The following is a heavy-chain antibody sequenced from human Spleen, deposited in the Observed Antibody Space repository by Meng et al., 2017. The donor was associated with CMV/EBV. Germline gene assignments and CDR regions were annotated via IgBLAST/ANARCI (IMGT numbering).Heavy chain of an antibody. D-gene: IGHD3-22*01. CDR3: ARGGYDSSGYYYNYFDY. J-gene: IGHJ4*02. CDR2: IIPIFGTA. V-gene: IGHV1-69*05. CDR1: GNFSSYA. Sequence: GNFSSYAISGVRQAPGQGLEWMGGIIPIFGTANYAQKFQGRVTITTDESTSTAYMELSSLRSEDTAVYYCARGGYDSSGYYYNYFDYWGQGTLVTVSS.